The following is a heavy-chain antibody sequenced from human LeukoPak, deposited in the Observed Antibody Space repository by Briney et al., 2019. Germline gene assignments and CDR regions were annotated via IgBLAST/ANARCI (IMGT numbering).Heavy chain of an antibody. J-gene: IGHJ4*02. Sequence: ASVKVSCKASGYTFTSYDINWVRQATGQGLEWMGWMNPNSGNTGYAQKFQGRVTITRNTSISTAYMELSSLRSEDTAVYYRARLHSSSWYLYYFDYWGQGTLVTVSS. CDR2: MNPNSGNT. CDR3: ARLHSSSWYLYYFDY. CDR1: GYTFTSYD. D-gene: IGHD6-13*01. V-gene: IGHV1-8*03.